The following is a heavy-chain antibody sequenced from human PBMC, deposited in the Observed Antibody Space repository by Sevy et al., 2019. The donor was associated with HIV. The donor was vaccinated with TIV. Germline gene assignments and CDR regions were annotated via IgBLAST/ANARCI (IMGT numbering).Heavy chain of an antibody. CDR1: GFTFARYA. Sequence: GGSLRLSCAASGFTFARYAMNWVRQAPGKGLEWVSAISGSGGATYYAESVEGRFTISRDNSRETLYVQMNSLRVEDTAVYYCAKGDRTFYGMDVWDQGTTVTVSS. CDR3: AKGDRTFYGMDV. J-gene: IGHJ6*02. D-gene: IGHD3-16*01. V-gene: IGHV3-23*01. CDR2: ISGSGGAT.